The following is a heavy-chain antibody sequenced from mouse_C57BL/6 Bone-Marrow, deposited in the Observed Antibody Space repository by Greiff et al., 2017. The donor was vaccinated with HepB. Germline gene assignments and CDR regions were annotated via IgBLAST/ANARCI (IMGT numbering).Heavy chain of an antibody. V-gene: IGHV14-1*01. CDR3: TTGDYYGSSPLYFDV. CDR1: GFNIKDYY. Sequence: VQLQQSGAELVRPGASVKLSCTASGFNIKDYYMHWVKQRPEQGLEWIGRIDPEDGDTEYAPKFQGKATMTADTSSNTAYLQLSSLTSEDTAVYYCTTGDYYGSSPLYFDVWGTGTTVTVSS. CDR2: IDPEDGDT. D-gene: IGHD1-1*01. J-gene: IGHJ1*03.